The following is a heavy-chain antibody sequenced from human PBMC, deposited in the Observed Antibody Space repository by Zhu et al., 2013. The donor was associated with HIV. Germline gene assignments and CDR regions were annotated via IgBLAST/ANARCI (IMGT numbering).Heavy chain of an antibody. CDR1: GYTFTYRY. CDR3: ATSSGYSSSWGPGGAFDI. CDR2: ITPFNGNT. D-gene: IGHD6-13*01. V-gene: IGHV1-45*02. Sequence: QMQLVQSGAEVKKTGSSVKVSCKASGYTFTYRYLHWVRQAPGQALEWMGWITPFNGNTNYAQKFQDRVTITRDRSMSTAYMELSSLRSEDTAMYYCATSSGYSSSWGPGGAFDIWGQGTMVTVSS. J-gene: IGHJ3*02.